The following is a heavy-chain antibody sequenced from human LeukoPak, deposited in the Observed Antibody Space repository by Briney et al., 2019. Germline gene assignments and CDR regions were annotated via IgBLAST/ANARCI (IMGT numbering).Heavy chain of an antibody. Sequence: SVKVSCKASGDTFSSYTISWVRQAPGQGLEWMGRIIPILSVANYAPKSQGRVTITADKSTSTAYMDVSSLRSEDTAVYYCATWGSGYDYEYWGQGTLVTVSS. CDR1: GDTFSSYT. V-gene: IGHV1-69*02. D-gene: IGHD5-12*01. CDR3: ATWGSGYDYEY. CDR2: IIPILSVA. J-gene: IGHJ4*02.